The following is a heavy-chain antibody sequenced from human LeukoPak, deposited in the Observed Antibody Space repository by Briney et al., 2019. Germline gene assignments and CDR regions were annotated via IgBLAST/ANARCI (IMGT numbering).Heavy chain of an antibody. J-gene: IGHJ6*03. Sequence: GGSLRLSCAASGFTFSSYEMNWVRQAPGKGLEWVSYISSSSSTIYYADSVKGRFTISRDNAKNSLYLQMNSLRAEDTAVYYCARDGIAARVVYYYMDVWGKGTTVTVSS. CDR3: ARDGIAARVVYYYMDV. CDR1: GFTFSSYE. D-gene: IGHD6-13*01. CDR2: ISSSSSTI. V-gene: IGHV3-48*03.